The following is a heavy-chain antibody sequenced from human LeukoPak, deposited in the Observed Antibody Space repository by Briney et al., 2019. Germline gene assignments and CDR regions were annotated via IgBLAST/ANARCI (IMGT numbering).Heavy chain of an antibody. V-gene: IGHV1-2*02. CDR2: INPNSGGT. D-gene: IGHD6-13*01. Sequence: GASVKVSCKASGYTFTGYYMHWVRQAPGQGLEWMGWINPNSGGTNYAQKFQGRVTMTRDTSISTAYMELSRLRSDDTAVYYCARTGYSSSWYGPNDAFDIWGQGTMVTVSS. CDR1: GYTFTGYY. J-gene: IGHJ3*02. CDR3: ARTGYSSSWYGPNDAFDI.